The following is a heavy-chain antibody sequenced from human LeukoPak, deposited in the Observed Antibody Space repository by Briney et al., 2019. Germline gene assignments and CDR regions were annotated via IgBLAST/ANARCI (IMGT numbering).Heavy chain of an antibody. V-gene: IGHV1-2*02. J-gene: IGHJ4*02. CDR1: GYTFTGYY. D-gene: IGHD3-22*01. Sequence: ASVKVSCKASGYTFTGYYMHWVRQAPGQGLEWMGWIIPNSGGTNYAQKFQGRVTMTRDTSISTAYMELNRLRSDDTAVYYCARRHYYDSSGYDYWGQGTLVTVSS. CDR3: ARRHYYDSSGYDY. CDR2: IIPNSGGT.